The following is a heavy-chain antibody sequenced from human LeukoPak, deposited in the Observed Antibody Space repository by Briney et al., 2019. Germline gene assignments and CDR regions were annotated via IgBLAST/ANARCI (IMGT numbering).Heavy chain of an antibody. D-gene: IGHD1/OR15-1a*01. Sequence: SETLSLTCAASGGTISSSNWWRWVREPPGKRLEWTGEIYHSGSTNYNQSLKSRVTISVDKFKNQLSLKLSSVTAADTAVYYCARVSEQNWFDPWGQGTLVTVSS. V-gene: IGHV4-4*02. CDR1: GGTISSSNW. CDR2: IYHSGST. J-gene: IGHJ5*02. CDR3: ARVSEQNWFDP.